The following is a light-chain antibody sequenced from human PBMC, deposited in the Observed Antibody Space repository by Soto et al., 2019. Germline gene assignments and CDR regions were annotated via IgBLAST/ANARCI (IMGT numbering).Light chain of an antibody. J-gene: IGKJ4*01. Sequence: DIQMTQSPSSLSASVGDRVTISCQASHDISIYLTWYQQKPGEAPKVLIYDASTLETGVPSRFSERESGKYFAFPIISRQPDEIASYRCQHNENLPFTLGGGTKLGI. V-gene: IGKV1-33*01. CDR2: DAS. CDR1: HDISIY. CDR3: QHNENLPFT.